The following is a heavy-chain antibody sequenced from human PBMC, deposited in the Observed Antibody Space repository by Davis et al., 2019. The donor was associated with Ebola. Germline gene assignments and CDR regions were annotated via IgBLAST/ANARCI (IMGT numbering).Heavy chain of an antibody. D-gene: IGHD3-9*01. J-gene: IGHJ4*02. CDR3: ASMTWLMNFDY. CDR2: IYYSGST. CDR1: GGSISSGGYY. V-gene: IGHV4-61*08. Sequence: SETLSLTCTVSGGSISSGGYYWSWIRQHPGKGLEWIGYIYYSGSTNYNPSLKSRVTISVDTSKNQFSLKLSSVTAADTAVYYCASMTWLMNFDYWGQGTLVTVSS.